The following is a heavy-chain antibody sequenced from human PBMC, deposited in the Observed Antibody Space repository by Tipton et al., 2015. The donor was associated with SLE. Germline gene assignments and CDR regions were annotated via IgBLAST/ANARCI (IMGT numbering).Heavy chain of an antibody. V-gene: IGHV4-34*01. CDR2: INHSGST. Sequence: GLVKPSETLSLTCAVYGGSFSGYYWSWIRQPPGKGLEWTGEINHSGSTNYNPSLKSRVTISVDTSKNQFSLKLSSVTAADTAVYYCASLRTEYYYGSRADYWGQGTLVTVSS. CDR3: ASLRTEYYYGSRADY. J-gene: IGHJ4*02. CDR1: GGSFSGYY. D-gene: IGHD3-10*01.